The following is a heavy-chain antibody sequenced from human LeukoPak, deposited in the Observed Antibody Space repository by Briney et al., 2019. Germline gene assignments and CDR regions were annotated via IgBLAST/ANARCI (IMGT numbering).Heavy chain of an antibody. CDR1: GFTFRNYV. D-gene: IGHD3-10*01. J-gene: IGHJ4*02. Sequence: GGSLRLSCAASGFTFRNYVIHWVRQAPGKGLEWVAVTSSDLNVKLYADSVKGRFTISRDNSRSTLYLQMNSLRPEDTAIYYCAREGYYGSGSPPSSYFDYWGQGTLVTVSS. CDR3: AREGYYGSGSPPSSYFDY. CDR2: TSSDLNVK. V-gene: IGHV3-30-3*01.